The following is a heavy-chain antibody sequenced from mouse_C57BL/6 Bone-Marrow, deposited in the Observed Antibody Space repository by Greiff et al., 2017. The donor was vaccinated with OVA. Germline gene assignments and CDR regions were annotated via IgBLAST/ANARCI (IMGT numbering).Heavy chain of an antibody. D-gene: IGHD3-2*02. J-gene: IGHJ2*01. CDR2: IDPSDSET. V-gene: IGHV1-52*01. CDR1: GYTFTSYW. Sequence: QVQLQQPGAELVRPGSSVKLSCKASGYTFTSYWMHWVKQRPIQGLEWIGNIDPSDSETHYNQKFKDKATLTVDKSSSTAYMQLSSLTSEDSAVDYCARAATKATLYFDYWGQGTTLTVSS. CDR3: ARAATKATLYFDY.